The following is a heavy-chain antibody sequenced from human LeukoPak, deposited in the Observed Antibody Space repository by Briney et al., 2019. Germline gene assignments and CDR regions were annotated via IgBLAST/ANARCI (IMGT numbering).Heavy chain of an antibody. CDR3: ARGTYDFWSGYPYYYYYMDV. Sequence: PETLSLTCAVYGGSFSGYYWSWIRQPPGKGLEWIGEINHSGSTNYNPSLKSRVTISVDTSKNQFSLKLSSVTAADTAVYYCARGTYDFWSGYPYYYYYMDVWGKGTTVTVSS. CDR1: GGSFSGYY. V-gene: IGHV4-34*01. J-gene: IGHJ6*03. CDR2: INHSGST. D-gene: IGHD3-3*01.